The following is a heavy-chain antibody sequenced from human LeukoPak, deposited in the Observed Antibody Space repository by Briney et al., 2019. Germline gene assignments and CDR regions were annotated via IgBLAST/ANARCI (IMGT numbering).Heavy chain of an antibody. CDR1: GYSFTSYR. D-gene: IGHD3-22*01. CDR3: ATGGITMIVVVIEGDAFDI. CDR2: INPNSGGT. V-gene: IGHV1-2*02. J-gene: IGHJ3*02. Sequence: GESLKISCKGSGYSFTSYRIGWVRQAPGQGLEWMGWINPNSGGTNYAQKFQGRVTMTRDTSISTAYMELSRLRSDDTAVYYCATGGITMIVVVIEGDAFDIWGQGTMVTVSS.